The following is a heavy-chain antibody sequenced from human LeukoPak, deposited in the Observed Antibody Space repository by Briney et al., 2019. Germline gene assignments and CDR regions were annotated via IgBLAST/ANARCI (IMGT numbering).Heavy chain of an antibody. D-gene: IGHD7-27*01. CDR3: ARALNWGGGFDY. CDR1: GGSISSGGYS. V-gene: IGHV4-30-2*01. CDR2: NYHSGST. J-gene: IGHJ4*02. Sequence: PSETLSLTCAVSGGSISSGGYSWSWIRQPPGKGLEWIGYNYHSGSTYYNPSLKSRVTISVDRSKNQFSLKLSSVTAADTAVYYCARALNWGGGFDYWGQGTLVTVSS.